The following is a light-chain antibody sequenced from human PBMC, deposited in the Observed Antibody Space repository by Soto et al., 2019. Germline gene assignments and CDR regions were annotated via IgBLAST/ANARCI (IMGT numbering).Light chain of an antibody. Sequence: DIQMTQSPSTLSASVGDRVTITCRASQYIHNYLAWYQQNPGEAPTLLIYEAANLESGVPSRFSGSGSGTEFTLTISSLEPDDFAAYYCQQSDNYPWTFGQGTRVEI. CDR3: QQSDNYPWT. V-gene: IGKV1-5*03. J-gene: IGKJ1*01. CDR1: QYIHNY. CDR2: EAA.